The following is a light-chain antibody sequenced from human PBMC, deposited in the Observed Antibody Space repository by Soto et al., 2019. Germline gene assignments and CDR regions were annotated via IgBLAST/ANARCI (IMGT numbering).Light chain of an antibody. J-gene: IGLJ2*01. CDR2: EVA. CDR3: TSYSAGTSPVI. CDR1: SSDVGSHDS. V-gene: IGLV2-14*01. Sequence: QLVLTQPASVSGSPRQSITISCTGSSSDVGSHDSVSWYQQHPGKAPQLVIYEVARRPSGVSDRFSGSKFGITAYLTISGLQAEDEADYYCTSYSAGTSPVIFGGGTKLTVL.